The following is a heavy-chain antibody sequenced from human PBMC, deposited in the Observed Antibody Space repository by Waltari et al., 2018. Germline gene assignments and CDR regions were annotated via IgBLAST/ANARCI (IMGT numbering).Heavy chain of an antibody. CDR3: ARGTRSFDT. J-gene: IGHJ5*02. Sequence: QVQLVQSGAEVKKPGASGKVSCKASGYTFTSYDVNWVRQAAGQGLEWMGWMNPKSGNTGYAQKFQGRVTMTRNTSISSAYMELSSLTSEDTAVYYCARGTRSFDTWGQGTLVTVSP. V-gene: IGHV1-8*01. CDR1: GYTFTSYD. CDR2: MNPKSGNT. D-gene: IGHD2-2*01.